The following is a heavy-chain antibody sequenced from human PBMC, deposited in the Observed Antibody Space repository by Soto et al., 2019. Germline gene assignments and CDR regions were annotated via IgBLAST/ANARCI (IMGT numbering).Heavy chain of an antibody. J-gene: IGHJ5*02. Sequence: SETLSLTCTVSGGSMSSYFWSWIRQPPGRGLEWIGYISDSGITNYKTSLKSRVTISVDTSKNQFSLKVTSVTAADTAMYYCARNGDCTRPGCIVGWFDPWGPGTLVTVS. V-gene: IGHV4-59*12. CDR3: ARNGDCTRPGCIVGWFDP. CDR1: GGSMSSYF. CDR2: ISDSGIT. D-gene: IGHD2-8*01.